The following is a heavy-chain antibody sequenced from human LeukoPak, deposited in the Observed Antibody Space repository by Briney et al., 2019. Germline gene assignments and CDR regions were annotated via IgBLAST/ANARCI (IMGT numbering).Heavy chain of an antibody. V-gene: IGHV3-23*01. Sequence: PGGSLRLSCAASGFTVSTNYMSWVRQAPGKGLEWVSAISGSGSGTYYADSVKGRFTISRDNSKNTLYLQMSSLRVEDTAVYYCAKEHVRGYFYYSGMDVWGQGTTVTVSS. J-gene: IGHJ6*02. CDR2: ISGSGSGT. CDR3: AKEHVRGYFYYSGMDV. CDR1: GFTVSTNY.